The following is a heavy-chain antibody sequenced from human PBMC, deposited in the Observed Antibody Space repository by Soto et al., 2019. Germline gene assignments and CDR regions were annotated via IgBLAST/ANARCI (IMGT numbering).Heavy chain of an antibody. Sequence: EVQLVESGGGLVQPGGSLRLSCAATGFIFSSYWMSWVRQATGKGLEGVANIKQDGSGKYYVDSAKGRLTISSDNAKNSLHLQMNSLRAEDTAVYFCARGFNSALDIWGQGKMVTVSS. CDR1: GFIFSSYW. J-gene: IGHJ3*02. V-gene: IGHV3-7*01. CDR3: ARGFNSALDI. CDR2: IKQDGSGK.